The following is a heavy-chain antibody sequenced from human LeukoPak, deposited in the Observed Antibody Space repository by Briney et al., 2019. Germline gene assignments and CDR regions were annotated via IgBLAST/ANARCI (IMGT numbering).Heavy chain of an antibody. V-gene: IGHV3-72*01. CDR1: GFTFSDHY. D-gene: IGHD6-6*01. J-gene: IGHJ6*02. CDR2: TRNKANSYTT. Sequence: PGGSLRLSCAASGFTFSDHYMDWVRQAPGKGLEWVGRTRNKANSYTTEYAASVKGRFTISRDDSKNPLYLQMNSLKTEDTAVYYCARSRPFYYYYGMDVWGQGTTVTVSS. CDR3: ARSRPFYYYYGMDV.